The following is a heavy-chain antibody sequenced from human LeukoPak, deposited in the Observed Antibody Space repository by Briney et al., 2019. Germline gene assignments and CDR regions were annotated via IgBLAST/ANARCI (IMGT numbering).Heavy chain of an antibody. V-gene: IGHV4-39*07. CDR2: IFYSGST. CDR3: ARSSYTLFHY. Sequence: SETLSLTCTVSSGSISTSNYYWGWVRQPPGKALEWIGNIFYSGSTYYSPSLKSRVTISLDTSRNQFSLKLNSVTAADTAVYYGARSSYTLFHYWGKETLVTVPS. CDR1: SGSISTSNYY. J-gene: IGHJ4*02.